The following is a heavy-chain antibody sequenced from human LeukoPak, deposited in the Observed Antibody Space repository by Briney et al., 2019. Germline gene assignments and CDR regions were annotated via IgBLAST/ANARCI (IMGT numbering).Heavy chain of an antibody. J-gene: IGHJ5*02. CDR3: ARLSSKVTIFGVVTFDP. CDR2: IYHSGST. CDR1: GYSISSGYY. D-gene: IGHD3-3*01. Sequence: SETLSLTCAVSGYSISSGYYWGGIRQPPGKGLEWIGSIYHSGSTYYNPSLKSRVTISVDTSKNQFSLKLISVTAADTAVYYCARLSSKVTIFGVVTFDPWGQGTLVTVSS. V-gene: IGHV4-38-2*01.